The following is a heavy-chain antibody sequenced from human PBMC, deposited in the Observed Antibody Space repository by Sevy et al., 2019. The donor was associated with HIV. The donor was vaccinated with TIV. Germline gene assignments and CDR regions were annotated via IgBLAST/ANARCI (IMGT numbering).Heavy chain of an antibody. CDR2: INPNSGVT. D-gene: IGHD6-13*01. V-gene: IGHV1-2*02. CDR1: GYTFAGYY. CDR3: VRESTYSSSWSQVWFDP. J-gene: IGHJ5*02. Sequence: ASLKVSCKASGYTFAGYYMHWVRQAPGQGLEWMGWINPNSGVTKYSQKFQGTVTMTRNTSISTAYMELSRLRSDDTAVYFCVRESTYSSSWSQVWFDPWGQGTLVTVSS.